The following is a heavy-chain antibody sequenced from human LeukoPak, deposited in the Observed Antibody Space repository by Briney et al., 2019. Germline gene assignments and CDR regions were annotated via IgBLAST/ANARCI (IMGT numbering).Heavy chain of an antibody. CDR3: AKTVGATIGGEDYFDY. CDR2: ISGSGGST. Sequence: PGGSLRLSCAASGFTFSSYAMSWVRQAPGKGLEWVSAISGSGGSTYYADSVKGRFTISRDNSKNTLYLQMNSLRAEDTAVYSCAKTVGATIGGEDYFDYWGQGTLVTVSS. V-gene: IGHV3-23*01. CDR1: GFTFSSYA. J-gene: IGHJ4*02. D-gene: IGHD1-26*01.